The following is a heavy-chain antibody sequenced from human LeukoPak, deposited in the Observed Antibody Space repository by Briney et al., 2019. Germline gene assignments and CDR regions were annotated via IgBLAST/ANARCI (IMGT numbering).Heavy chain of an antibody. J-gene: IGHJ3*02. CDR2: IDPSDSYT. D-gene: IGHD3-22*01. Sequence: GESLKISCKGSGYIFTSYWIGWVRQMPGKGLEWMGRIDPSDSYTNYSPSFQGHVTISADKSISTAYLQWSSLKASDTAMYYCARHGTGYYDSSGYYHERAFDIWGQGTMVTVSS. CDR1: GYIFTSYW. CDR3: ARHGTGYYDSSGYYHERAFDI. V-gene: IGHV5-10-1*01.